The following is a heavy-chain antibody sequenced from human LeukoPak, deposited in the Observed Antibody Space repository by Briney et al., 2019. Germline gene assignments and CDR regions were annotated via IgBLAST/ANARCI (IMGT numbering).Heavy chain of an antibody. V-gene: IGHV3-48*03. D-gene: IGHD2-2*01. CDR2: MSSSGSSI. Sequence: GGSLRLSCEASGFGFSRYEMNWVRQAPGKGLEWVSYMSSSGSSIHYADSVKGRFTISRDNAKNSLHLQVNNLRVEDTAIYYCATIGAMGAFDIWGQGTMVTVSS. CDR3: ATIGAMGAFDI. J-gene: IGHJ3*02. CDR1: GFGFSRYE.